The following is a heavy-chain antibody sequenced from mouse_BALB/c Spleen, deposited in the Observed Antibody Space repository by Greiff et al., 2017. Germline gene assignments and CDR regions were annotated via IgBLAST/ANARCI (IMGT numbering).Heavy chain of an antibody. CDR2: ISDGGSYT. J-gene: IGHJ3*01. CDR1: GFTFSDYY. D-gene: IGHD2-10*02. V-gene: IGHV5-4*02. CDR3: ARGYGNYPWFAY. Sequence: DVKLVESGGGLVKPGGSLKLSCAASGFTFSDYYMYWVRQTPEKRLEWVATISDGGSYTYYPDSVKGRFTISRDNAKNNLYLQMSSLKSEDTAMYYCARGYGNYPWFAYWGQGTLVTVSA.